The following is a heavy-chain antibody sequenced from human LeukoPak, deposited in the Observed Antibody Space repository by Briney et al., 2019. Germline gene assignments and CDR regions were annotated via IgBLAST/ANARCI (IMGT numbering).Heavy chain of an antibody. D-gene: IGHD1-26*01. Sequence: GGSLRLSCAASGFTFSSYAMTWVRQAPGKGLEWVSGISGSGGSTYYADSVKGRFTISRDNSKNTLYLQMNSLRAEDTAVYYCEKGIKWAYDAFDIWGQGTMVTVSS. V-gene: IGHV3-23*01. CDR3: EKGIKWAYDAFDI. J-gene: IGHJ3*02. CDR2: ISGSGGST. CDR1: GFTFSSYA.